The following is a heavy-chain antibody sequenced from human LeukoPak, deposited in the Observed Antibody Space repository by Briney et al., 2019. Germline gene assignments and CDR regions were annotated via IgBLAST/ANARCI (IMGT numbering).Heavy chain of an antibody. CDR1: GFTFSTYW. V-gene: IGHV3-74*01. D-gene: IGHD1-14*01. CDR3: ARDPLNRRWGSFYFDY. CDR2: INTDGSDI. Sequence: PGGSLRLSCAASGFTFSTYWMHWDRQAPGKGLVWVSRINTDGSDIYYADSVKGRFTISRDNSRSTLYLQMSSLRGDDTAVYYCARDPLNRRWGSFYFDYWGLGTLVTVSS. J-gene: IGHJ4*02.